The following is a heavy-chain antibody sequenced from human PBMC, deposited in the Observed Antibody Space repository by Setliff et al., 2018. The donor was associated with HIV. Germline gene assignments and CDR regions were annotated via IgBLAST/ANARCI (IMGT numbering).Heavy chain of an antibody. CDR2: INTNSGGT. Sequence: GASVKVSCKASTYTFTTFYINWVRQAPGQGLEWIGIINTNSGGTSYAQKFQGRVTMTTDTSTGTFYMELNSLRSEDTAVYYCVRDARGWLKHLDWGQGTLVTVS. D-gene: IGHD5-12*01. V-gene: IGHV1-46*03. CDR3: VRDARGWLKHLD. J-gene: IGHJ4*02. CDR1: TYTFTTFY.